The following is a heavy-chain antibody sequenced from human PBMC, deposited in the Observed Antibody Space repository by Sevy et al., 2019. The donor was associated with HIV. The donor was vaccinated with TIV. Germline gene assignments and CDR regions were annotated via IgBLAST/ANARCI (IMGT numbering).Heavy chain of an antibody. V-gene: IGHV3-48*02. Sequence: GGSLRLSCAASGFTFSSYSMNWVRQAPGKGLEWVSYISSSSSTIYYADSVKGRFTISRDNAKNSLYLQMNSLRDEDTAVYYCAREVDSSGYYSIPRYYYYGMDVWGQWTTVTVSS. CDR3: AREVDSSGYYSIPRYYYYGMDV. J-gene: IGHJ6*02. CDR2: ISSSSSTI. CDR1: GFTFSSYS. D-gene: IGHD3-22*01.